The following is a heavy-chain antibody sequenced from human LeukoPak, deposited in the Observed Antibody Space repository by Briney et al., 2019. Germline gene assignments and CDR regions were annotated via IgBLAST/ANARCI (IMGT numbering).Heavy chain of an antibody. CDR1: DDSITMYY. V-gene: IGHV4-59*01. Sequence: SETLSLTCSVSDDSITMYYWSWIRQPPGKGLEWIGYIYYSGSTNYNPSLKSRVTISVDTSKNQFSLKLSSVTAADTAVYYCARGGSSWSRPFYYYYYYYMDVWGKGTTVTVSS. D-gene: IGHD6-13*01. J-gene: IGHJ6*03. CDR3: ARGGSSWSRPFYYYYYYYMDV. CDR2: IYYSGST.